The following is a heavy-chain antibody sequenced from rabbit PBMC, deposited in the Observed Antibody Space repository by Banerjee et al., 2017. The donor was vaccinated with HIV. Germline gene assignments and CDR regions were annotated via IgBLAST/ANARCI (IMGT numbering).Heavy chain of an antibody. J-gene: IGHJ4*01. CDR2: IYASSSGNS. CDR1: GFSFSSTHY. D-gene: IGHD4-1*01. CDR3: ARDLAGVIGWNFNL. Sequence: QSLEESGGGLVKPEGSLTLTCKASGFSFSSTHYISCVRQAPGKGLEWIACIYASSSGNSFYASWANGRFTISKASWTSVSLQMPSLTAADTASYFCARDLAGVIGWNFNLWGPGALVTVS. V-gene: IGHV1S40*01.